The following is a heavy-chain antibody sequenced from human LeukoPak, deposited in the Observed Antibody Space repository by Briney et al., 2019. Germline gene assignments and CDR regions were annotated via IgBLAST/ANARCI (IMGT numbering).Heavy chain of an antibody. J-gene: IGHJ5*02. CDR2: ISGSAGST. V-gene: IGHV3-23*01. CDR3: ARVPVGVRGVRPRSNWFDP. D-gene: IGHD3-10*01. Sequence: AGGSLRLSCAASGFTFSSYAMNWVRQAPGKGLEWVSAISGSAGSTYYADSVKGRFTISRDNSKNTLYLQMNSLRAEDTAVYYCARVPVGVRGVRPRSNWFDPWGQGTLVTVSS. CDR1: GFTFSSYA.